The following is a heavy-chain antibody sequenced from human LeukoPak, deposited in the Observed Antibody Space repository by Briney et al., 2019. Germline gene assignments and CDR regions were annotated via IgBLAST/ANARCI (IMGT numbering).Heavy chain of an antibody. CDR3: ARSDLYYDILTGYYSAFDI. CDR2: IYTSGST. V-gene: IGHV4-61*02. Sequence: SETLSPTCTVSGGSISSGSYYWSWIRQPAGKGLEWIGRIYTSGSTNYNPSLKSRVTISVDTSKNQFSLKLSSVTAADTAVYYCARSDLYYDILTGYYSAFDIWGKGTTVTVSS. D-gene: IGHD3-9*01. J-gene: IGHJ6*04. CDR1: GGSISSGSYY.